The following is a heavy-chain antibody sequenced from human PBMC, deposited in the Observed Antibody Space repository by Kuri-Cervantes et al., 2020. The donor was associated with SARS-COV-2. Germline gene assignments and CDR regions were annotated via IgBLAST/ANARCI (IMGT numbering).Heavy chain of an antibody. J-gene: IGHJ6*02. CDR1: GYSISSGYY. Sequence: AGSLRLSCAVSGYSISSGYYLGWIRQPPGKGLEWIGSIYHNGSTYYNPYLKRRVTISVDTSKNQFSLKLSSMTAADTAVYYCARVEYDFYYYYGMDVWGQGTTVTVSS. V-gene: IGHV4-38-2*01. D-gene: IGHD3-3*01. CDR2: IYHNGST. CDR3: ARVEYDFYYYYGMDV.